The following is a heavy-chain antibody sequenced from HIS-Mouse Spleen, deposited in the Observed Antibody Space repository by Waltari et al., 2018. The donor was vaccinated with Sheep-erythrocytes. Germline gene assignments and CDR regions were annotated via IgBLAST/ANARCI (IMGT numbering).Heavy chain of an antibody. CDR1: GGSISSYY. Sequence: QVQLQESGPGLVKPSETLSLTCTVSGGSISSYYWSWIRQPPGKGLEWIGYIYYSGSTNYNPSLKSRVTISVDTSKNQFSLKLSSVTAADTAVYYCVRHSSSWYYFDYWGQGTLVTVSS. V-gene: IGHV4-59*08. CDR3: VRHSSSWYYFDY. D-gene: IGHD6-13*01. CDR2: IYYSGST. J-gene: IGHJ4*02.